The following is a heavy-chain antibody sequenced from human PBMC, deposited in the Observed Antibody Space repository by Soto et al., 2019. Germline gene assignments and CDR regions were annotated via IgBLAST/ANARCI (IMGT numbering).Heavy chain of an antibody. CDR1: GYTFTSYY. CDR2: VNPSGGST. CDR3: ARAAYDSSGYYYVYFDY. V-gene: IGHV1-46*01. J-gene: IGHJ4*02. D-gene: IGHD3-22*01. Sequence: ASVKVSCKASGYTFTSYYMHWVRQAPGQGLEWMGIVNPSGGSTSYAQKFQGRVTMTRDTSTSTVYMELSSLRSEDTAVYYCARAAYDSSGYYYVYFDYWGQGTLVTVSS.